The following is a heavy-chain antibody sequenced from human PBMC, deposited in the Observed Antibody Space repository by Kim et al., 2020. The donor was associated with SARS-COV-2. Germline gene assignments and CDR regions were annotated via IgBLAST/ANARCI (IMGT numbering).Heavy chain of an antibody. Sequence: TYYADPVKGQFTISRDNSKNTLYRQMNSLRAEDTAVYYCAKSLGGSGGYWGQGTLVTVSS. J-gene: IGHJ4*02. V-gene: IGHV3-23*01. D-gene: IGHD3-10*01. CDR2: T. CDR3: AKSLGGSGGY.